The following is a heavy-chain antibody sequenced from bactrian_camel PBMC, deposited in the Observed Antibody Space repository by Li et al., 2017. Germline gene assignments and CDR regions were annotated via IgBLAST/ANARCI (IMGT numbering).Heavy chain of an antibody. CDR2: IESDGST. V-gene: IGHV3S53*01. CDR1: GDTTSRVC. Sequence: HVQLVESGGGSVQAGGSLTLSCARSGDTTSRVCMGWFRQIPDKAREGVAGIESDGSTSYADSVKGRFTISRDNAKNTQYLQMNSLKAEDTAVYYCAAAPRRLGLSCALRHGYNYFGQGTQVTVS. D-gene: IGHD5*01. CDR3: AAAPRRLGLSCALRHGYNY. J-gene: IGHJ4*01.